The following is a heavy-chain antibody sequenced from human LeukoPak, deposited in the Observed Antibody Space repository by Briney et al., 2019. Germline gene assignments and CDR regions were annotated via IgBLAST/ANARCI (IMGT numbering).Heavy chain of an antibody. D-gene: IGHD5-18*01. CDR3: AKGAWIQLWTPFDY. V-gene: IGHV3-30*02. CDR1: GFTFSSYG. CDR2: IRYDGSNK. J-gene: IGHJ4*02. Sequence: GGSLRLSCAASGFTFSSYGMHWVRQAPGKGLEWVAFIRYDGSNKYYADSVKGRFTISRDNSKNTLYLQMNSLRAEDMAVYYCAKGAWIQLWTPFDYWGQGTLVTVSS.